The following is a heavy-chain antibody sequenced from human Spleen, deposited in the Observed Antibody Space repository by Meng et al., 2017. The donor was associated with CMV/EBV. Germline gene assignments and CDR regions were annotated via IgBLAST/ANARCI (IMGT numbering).Heavy chain of an antibody. D-gene: IGHD5-12*01. Sequence: GGSLRLSCKGSGYSFSRYWIAWVRQMPGRGLEWVGIINPADSGTRYSPSFQGQVTISADKSISTAYLQWSSLKASDTAMYYCARLLGTRRRLGYADYWGQGTLVTVSS. CDR1: GYSFSRYW. CDR2: INPADSGT. CDR3: ARLLGTRRRLGYADY. J-gene: IGHJ4*02. V-gene: IGHV5-51*01.